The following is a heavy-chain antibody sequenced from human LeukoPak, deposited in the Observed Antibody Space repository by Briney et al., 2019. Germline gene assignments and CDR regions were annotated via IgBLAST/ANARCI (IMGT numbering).Heavy chain of an antibody. V-gene: IGHV3-23*01. D-gene: IGHD5-12*01. J-gene: IGHJ3*01. CDR3: AKVIVPATTSAFDV. CDR1: GFTFINYV. CDR2: IGASGEST. Sequence: GGSLRPSCAASGFTFINYVMNWVRQAPGKGLEWVSGIGASGESTFYADSAKGRFTISRDNSKNTLYLQMNSLRAEDTAVYYCAKVIVPATTSAFDVWGQGTVVTVSS.